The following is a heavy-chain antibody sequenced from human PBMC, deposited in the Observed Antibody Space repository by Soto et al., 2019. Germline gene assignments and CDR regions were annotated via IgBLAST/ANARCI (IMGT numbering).Heavy chain of an antibody. Sequence: SDTLSLTCNVSDDSLSTYYWSWIRQPAGKGLEWIGRIYASGSTNYNPSLKGRVSMSVDTSKKQFSLRMISVTAADTAMYYCARSAIPRGGWFRPWGQGVLVTVSS. CDR3: ARSAIPRGGWFRP. CDR1: DDSLSTYY. V-gene: IGHV4-4*07. J-gene: IGHJ5*02. CDR2: IYASGST. D-gene: IGHD2-21*01.